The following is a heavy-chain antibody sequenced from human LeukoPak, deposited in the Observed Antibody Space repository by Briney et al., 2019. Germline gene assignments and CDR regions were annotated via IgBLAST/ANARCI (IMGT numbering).Heavy chain of an antibody. D-gene: IGHD3-22*01. CDR2: IYHSGST. CDR3: ARVVGYYDSSGYPEAFDI. J-gene: IGHJ3*02. CDR1: GGSITNYY. Sequence: PSETLSLTCTVSGGSITNYYWSWIRQPPGKGLEWIGYIYHSGSTYYNPSLKSRVTISVDRSKNQFSLKLSSVTAADTAVYYCARVVGYYDSSGYPEAFDIWGQGTMVTVSS. V-gene: IGHV4-59*12.